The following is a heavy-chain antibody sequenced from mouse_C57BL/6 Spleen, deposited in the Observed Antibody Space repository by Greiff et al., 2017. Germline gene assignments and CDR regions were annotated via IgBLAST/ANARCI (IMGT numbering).Heavy chain of an antibody. Sequence: VQLQQSGAELVKPGASVKMSCKASGYTFTTYPIAWMKQNHGKSLEWIGNFHPYNDDTKYTAKLKGKATLTVDKSSITVYLELSRLTSDYSAVYYWARGGYSYAMDYWGQGTSVTVSS. CDR3: ARGGYSYAMDY. J-gene: IGHJ4*01. CDR2: FHPYNDDT. V-gene: IGHV1-47*01. CDR1: GYTFTTYP. D-gene: IGHD2-3*01.